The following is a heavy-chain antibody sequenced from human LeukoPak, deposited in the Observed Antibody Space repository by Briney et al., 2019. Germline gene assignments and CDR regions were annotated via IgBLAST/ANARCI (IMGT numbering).Heavy chain of an antibody. CDR3: AKTRPLDSSSWSHGDY. CDR2: ISGSGDST. D-gene: IGHD6-13*01. CDR1: GFTFSSYA. V-gene: IGHV3-23*01. Sequence: GGSLGLSCAASGFTFSSYAMSWVRQAPGKGLEWVSAISGSGDSTYYGDSVKGRFTISRDNSKNTLYLQMNSLRAEDTAVYYCAKTRPLDSSSWSHGDYWGQGTLVTVSS. J-gene: IGHJ4*02.